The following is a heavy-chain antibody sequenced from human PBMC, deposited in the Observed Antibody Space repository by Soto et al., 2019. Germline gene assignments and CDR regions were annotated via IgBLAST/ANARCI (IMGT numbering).Heavy chain of an antibody. CDR3: ARSNAYNDVWSGYFDY. D-gene: IGHD3-3*01. CDR1: GGSVSSGSYY. V-gene: IGHV4-61*01. CDR2: IYYSGST. Sequence: SETLSLTCTVSGGSVSSGSYYWSWIRQPPGKGLEWIGYIYYSGSTKYNPSLKSRVTISVDTSKNQFSLKLSSVTTADTAVYYCARSNAYNDVWSGYFDYWGQGTLVTVSS. J-gene: IGHJ4*02.